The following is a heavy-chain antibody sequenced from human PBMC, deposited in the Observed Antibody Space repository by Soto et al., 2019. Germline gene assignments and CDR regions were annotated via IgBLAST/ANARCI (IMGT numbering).Heavy chain of an antibody. V-gene: IGHV4-4*07. CDR1: GGSISSYY. CDR3: ARGGLLAAADLWYYYGMDV. CDR2: IYTSGST. D-gene: IGHD6-13*01. Sequence: PSETLSLTCTVSGGSISSYYWSWIRQPAGKGLEWIGRIYTSGSTNYNPSLKSRVTMSVDTSKNQFSLKLSSVTAADTAVYYCARGGLLAAADLWYYYGMDVWGQGTTVTAP. J-gene: IGHJ6*02.